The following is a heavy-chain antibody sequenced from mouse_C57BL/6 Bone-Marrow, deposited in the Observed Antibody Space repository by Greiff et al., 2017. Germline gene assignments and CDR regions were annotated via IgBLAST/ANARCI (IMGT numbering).Heavy chain of an antibody. CDR2: IYPRSGNT. V-gene: IGHV1-81*01. CDR1: GYTFTSYG. Sequence: QVQLQQSGAELARPGASVKLSCKASGYTFTSYGMSWVKQRTGQGLEWIGEIYPRSGNTNYNEKFKGKATLTVDKSSSTAYMELRSLTSEDSAVYFCARRADSSGYRYYFDYWGQGTTLTVSS. J-gene: IGHJ2*01. CDR3: ARRADSSGYRYYFDY. D-gene: IGHD3-2*02.